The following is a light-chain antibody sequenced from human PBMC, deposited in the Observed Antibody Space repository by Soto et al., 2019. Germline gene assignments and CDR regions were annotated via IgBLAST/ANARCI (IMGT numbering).Light chain of an antibody. CDR2: GAS. Sequence: EIVMTQSPATLSVSPGERATLSCRASQSVSSNLAWYQQKPGQAPRLLIYGASTRATGIPARFSGSGSGTEFTLTISSLTSADFAVYYCQQYNNWPSWTFGQGTKVEIK. CDR3: QQYNNWPSWT. CDR1: QSVSSN. V-gene: IGKV3-15*01. J-gene: IGKJ1*01.